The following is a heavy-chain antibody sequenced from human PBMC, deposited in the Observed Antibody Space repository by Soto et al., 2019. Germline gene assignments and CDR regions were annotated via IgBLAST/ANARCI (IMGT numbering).Heavy chain of an antibody. D-gene: IGHD2-2*01. V-gene: IGHV1-3*01. CDR2: INAGNGNT. J-gene: IGHJ4*02. CDR3: ARVDPPRKSPAPLGY. CDR1: GYTFTSYA. Sequence: GASVKVSCKASGYTFTSYAMHWVRQAPGQRLEWMGWINAGNGNTKYSQKFQGRVTITRDTSASTAYMELSSLRSEDTAVYYCARVDPPRKSPAPLGYWGQGTLVTVSS.